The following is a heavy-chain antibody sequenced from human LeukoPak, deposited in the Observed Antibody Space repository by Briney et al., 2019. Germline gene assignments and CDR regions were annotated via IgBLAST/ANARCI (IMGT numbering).Heavy chain of an antibody. CDR1: GFTFSSYG. J-gene: IGHJ4*02. D-gene: IGHD5-12*01. CDR2: ISGSGGST. V-gene: IGHV3-23*01. CDR3: ARVAYSAYDYPTLLPPFDY. Sequence: GGSLRLSCAASGFTFSSYGMSWVRQAPGKGLEWVSAISGSGGSTYYADSVRGRFTISRDNSKNTLYLQMNSLRAEDTALYSCARVAYSAYDYPTLLPPFDYWGQGTLVTVSS.